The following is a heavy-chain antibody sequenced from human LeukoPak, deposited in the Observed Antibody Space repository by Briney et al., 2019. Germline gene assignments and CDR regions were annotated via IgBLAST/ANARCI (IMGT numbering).Heavy chain of an antibody. CDR3: ARDVGYSSGWYANWFDP. D-gene: IGHD6-19*01. Sequence: SETLSLTCTVSGGSTSSYYWSWIRQPPGKGLEWIGYIYYSGSTNYNPSLKSRVTISVDTSKNQFSLKLSSVTAADTAVYYCARDVGYSSGWYANWFDPWGQGTLVTVSS. J-gene: IGHJ5*02. CDR2: IYYSGST. V-gene: IGHV4-59*01. CDR1: GGSTSSYY.